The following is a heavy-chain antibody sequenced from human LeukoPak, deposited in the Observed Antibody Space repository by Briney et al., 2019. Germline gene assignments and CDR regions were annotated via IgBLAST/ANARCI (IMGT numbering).Heavy chain of an antibody. CDR3: ARDGGYSYDSPSYYFDY. CDR2: ISSNGGST. D-gene: IGHD5-18*01. J-gene: IGHJ4*02. Sequence: PGGSLRLSCAASGFTFSSYAMHWVRQAPGKGLEYVSAISSNGGSTYYANSVKGRFTISRDNSKNTLYLQMGSLRAEDMAVYYCARDGGYSYDSPSYYFDYWGQGTLVTVSS. V-gene: IGHV3-64*01. CDR1: GFTFSSYA.